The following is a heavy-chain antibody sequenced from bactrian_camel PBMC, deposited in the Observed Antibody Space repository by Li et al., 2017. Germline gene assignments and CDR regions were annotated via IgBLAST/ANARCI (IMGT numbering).Heavy chain of an antibody. Sequence: QVQLVESGGGSVQAGGSLRLSCAYTYTTYCMGWFRQAPGKEREWVAYINRDGRTTYADSVKGRFTISRDNAKLALYLQMNSLKPEDTAMYYCAASATLWACGQRPYEYNYWGQGTQVTVS. CDR2: INRDGRT. V-gene: IGHV3S53*01. CDR1: YTTYC. CDR3: AASATLWACGQRPYEYNY. J-gene: IGHJ4*01. D-gene: IGHD1*01.